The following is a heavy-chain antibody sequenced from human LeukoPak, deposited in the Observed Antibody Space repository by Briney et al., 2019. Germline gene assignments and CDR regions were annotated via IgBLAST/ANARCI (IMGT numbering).Heavy chain of an antibody. D-gene: IGHD5-12*01. CDR1: GGSFSGYY. V-gene: IGHV4-59*08. Sequence: SETLSLTCAVYGGSFSGYYWRWIRQPPGKGLEWIGYIYYSGSTNYNPSLKSRVTISVDTSKNQFSLKLSSVTAADTAVYYCAGDIADDAFDIWGQGTMVTVSS. CDR2: IYYSGST. CDR3: AGDIADDAFDI. J-gene: IGHJ3*02.